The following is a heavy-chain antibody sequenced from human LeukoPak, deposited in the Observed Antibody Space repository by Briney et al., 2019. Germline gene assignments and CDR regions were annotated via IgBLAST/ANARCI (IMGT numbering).Heavy chain of an antibody. D-gene: IGHD3-16*01. V-gene: IGHV3-23*01. J-gene: IGHJ3*02. CDR1: ESTFSSYA. CDR3: AKSSHAFGAFDI. Sequence: GGSLRLSCVASESTFSSYAMTWVRQAPGKGLEWVSGISGSGGSTYYADSVKGRFTISRDNSENTVYLQMNSLRAEDTAVYYCAKSSHAFGAFDIWGQGTMVTVSS. CDR2: ISGSGGST.